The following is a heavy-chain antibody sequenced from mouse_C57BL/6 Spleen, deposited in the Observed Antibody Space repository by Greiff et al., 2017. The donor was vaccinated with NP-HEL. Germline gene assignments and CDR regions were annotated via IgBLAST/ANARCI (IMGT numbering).Heavy chain of an antibody. CDR2: INYDGSST. CDR1: GFTFSDYY. D-gene: IGHD1-1*01. CDR3: AREYGSSYVGFFAY. V-gene: IGHV5-16*01. J-gene: IGHJ3*01. Sequence: DVKLVESEGGLVQPGSSMKLSCTASGFTFSDYYMAWVRQVPEKGLEWVANINYDGSSTYYLDSLKSRFIISRDNAKNILYLQMSSLKSEDTATYYCAREYGSSYVGFFAYWGQGTLVTVSA.